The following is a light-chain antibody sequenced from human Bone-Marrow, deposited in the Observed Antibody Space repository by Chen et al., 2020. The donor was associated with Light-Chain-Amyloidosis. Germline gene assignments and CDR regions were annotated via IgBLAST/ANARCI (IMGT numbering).Light chain of an antibody. CDR2: GNT. J-gene: IGLJ2*01. CDR3: QSYDSSLSGRV. CDR1: TSNIGAGYD. Sequence: QSVLTQPPSVSGAPGQRVTSACTVSTSNIGAGYDVHWYQQLPGTAPNLLIYGNTNRPSGVPDRFSGSKSGTSASLAITGLQAEDEADYYCQSYDSSLSGRVFGGGTKLTVL. V-gene: IGLV1-40*01.